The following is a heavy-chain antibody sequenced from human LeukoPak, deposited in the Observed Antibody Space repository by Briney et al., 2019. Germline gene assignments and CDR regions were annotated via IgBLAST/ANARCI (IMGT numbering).Heavy chain of an antibody. V-gene: IGHV3-23*01. D-gene: IGHD2-2*01. CDR3: AKHGRTSVLFFDS. CDR2: ISWSSLTT. Sequence: GGSLRLSCAASGFTFSNYALSWVRQAPGRGLEWVSLISWSSLTTEYADSVKGRFTVSRDNSKNTLSLQMNSLNADDTAVYYLAKHGRTSVLFFDSWGQGTLVTGSS. J-gene: IGHJ4*02. CDR1: GFTFSNYA.